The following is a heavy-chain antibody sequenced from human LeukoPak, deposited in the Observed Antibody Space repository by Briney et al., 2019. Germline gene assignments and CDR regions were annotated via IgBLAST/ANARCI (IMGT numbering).Heavy chain of an antibody. D-gene: IGHD2-21*01. CDR1: GFTFSSYG. CDR2: ISYDGSNK. Sequence: GGSLRLSCAASGFTFSSYGMHWVRQAPGKGLEWVAVISYDGSNKYYADSVKGRFTISRDNSKNTLYLQMNSLRAEDTAVYYCAKDVIVSDRPPYYYYGMDVWGQGTTVTVSS. J-gene: IGHJ6*02. V-gene: IGHV3-30*18. CDR3: AKDVIVSDRPPYYYYGMDV.